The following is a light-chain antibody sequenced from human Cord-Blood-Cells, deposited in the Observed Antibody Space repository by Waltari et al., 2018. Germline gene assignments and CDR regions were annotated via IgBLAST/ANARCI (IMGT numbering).Light chain of an antibody. CDR2: EVS. J-gene: IGLJ1*01. V-gene: IGLV2-8*01. Sequence: QSALTQPPSASGSPGQSVTISCPGPSSDGGGYNYVSWYQQHPGKAPKLMIYEVSKRPSGVPDRFSGSKSGNTASLTVSGLQAEDEADYYCSSYAGSNNVFGTGTKVTVL. CDR1: SSDGGGYNY. CDR3: SSYAGSNNV.